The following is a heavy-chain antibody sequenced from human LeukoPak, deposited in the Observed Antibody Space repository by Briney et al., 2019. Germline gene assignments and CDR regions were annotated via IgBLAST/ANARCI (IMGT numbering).Heavy chain of an antibody. V-gene: IGHV3-20*01. CDR1: GFTFDDYG. CDR2: INWNGGST. J-gene: IGHJ4*02. Sequence: GGPLRLSCAASGFTFDDYGMSWVRQAPGKGLEWVSGINWNGGSTGYADSVKGRFTISRDNAKNSLYLQMNSLRAEDTALYHCARGSSDSSGYYLDYWGQGTLVTVSS. CDR3: ARGSSDSSGYYLDY. D-gene: IGHD3-22*01.